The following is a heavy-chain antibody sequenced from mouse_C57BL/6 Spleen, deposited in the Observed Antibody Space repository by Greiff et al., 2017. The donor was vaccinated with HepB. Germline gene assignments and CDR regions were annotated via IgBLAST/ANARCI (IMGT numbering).Heavy chain of an antibody. CDR3: ARGRGYDGYPFAY. Sequence: VQLVESGAELVRPGTSVKVSCKASGYAFTNYLIEWVKQRPGQGLEWIGVINPGSGGTNYNEKFKGKATLTADKSSSTAYMQLSSLTSEDSAVYFCARGRGYDGYPFAYWGQGTLVTVSA. CDR2: INPGSGGT. J-gene: IGHJ3*01. CDR1: GYAFTNYL. D-gene: IGHD2-3*01. V-gene: IGHV1-54*01.